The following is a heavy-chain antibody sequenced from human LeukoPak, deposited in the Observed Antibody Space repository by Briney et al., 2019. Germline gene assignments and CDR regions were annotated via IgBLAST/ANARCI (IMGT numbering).Heavy chain of an antibody. CDR3: AKTYYDFWSGPGYMDV. V-gene: IGHV3-23*01. Sequence: GGSLRLSCAASGFTFSSYWMHWVRQAPGKGLEWVSAISGSGGSTYYADSVKGRFTISRDNSKNTLYLQMNSLRAEDAAVYYCAKTYYDFWSGPGYMDVWGKGTTVTVSS. CDR2: ISGSGGST. D-gene: IGHD3-3*01. CDR1: GFTFSSYW. J-gene: IGHJ6*03.